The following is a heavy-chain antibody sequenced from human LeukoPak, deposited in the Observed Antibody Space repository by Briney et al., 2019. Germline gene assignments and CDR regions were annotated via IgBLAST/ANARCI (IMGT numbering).Heavy chain of an antibody. J-gene: IGHJ4*02. CDR3: ARADEYSSSPDY. V-gene: IGHV3-21*01. Sequence: GGSLRLSCVASGFTFSSYAMSWVRQAPGKGLEWVSSISSSSSYIYYADSVKGRFTISRDNAKNSLYLQMNSLRAEDTAVYYCARADEYSSSPDYWGQGTLVTVSS. CDR1: GFTFSSYA. D-gene: IGHD6-6*01. CDR2: ISSSSSYI.